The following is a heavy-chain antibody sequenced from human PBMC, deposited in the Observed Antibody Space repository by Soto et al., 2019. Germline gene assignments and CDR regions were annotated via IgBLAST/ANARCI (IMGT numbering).Heavy chain of an antibody. CDR3: VPPRDFDL. V-gene: IGHV3-23*01. CDR2: ITGNGIYT. Sequence: GGSLRLSCAVSGFTFSTYAMSWVRQAPGKGLEWVSAITGNGIYTHYADSVKGRFTISRDSSKSTLFLQMNSLRAEDTAVYYCVPPRDFDLWGRGTQVTVSS. CDR1: GFTFSTYA. J-gene: IGHJ2*01.